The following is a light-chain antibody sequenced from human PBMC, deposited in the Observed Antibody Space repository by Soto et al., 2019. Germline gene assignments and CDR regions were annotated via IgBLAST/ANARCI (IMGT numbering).Light chain of an antibody. CDR1: SSDVGSYNR. Sequence: QSALTQPPSVSGSPGQSVTISCTGTSSDVGSYNRVFWYQQPPGTAPKLMIYEVRNRPSGVPDRFSGSKSGNTASLTISGLQAEDEADYYCSSYTSSSTLVFGGGTKLTVL. CDR2: EVR. CDR3: SSYTSSSTLV. J-gene: IGLJ2*01. V-gene: IGLV2-18*02.